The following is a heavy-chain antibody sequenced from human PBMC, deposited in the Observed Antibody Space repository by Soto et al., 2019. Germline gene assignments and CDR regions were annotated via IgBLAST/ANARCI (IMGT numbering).Heavy chain of an antibody. D-gene: IGHD3-22*01. V-gene: IGHV2-5*02. CDR1: GSSLSTRGVG. J-gene: IGHJ4*02. Sequence: QITLKESGPALVKPTQTLTLTCTLSGSSLSTRGVGVSWIRQPPGKALEWLAHINWDDDKRFNPSLQGRLTITKDTSKDQVVLTMTNMNPVDTATYYCAHRRNFYNNSGLDYWGQGTLVTVSS. CDR2: INWDDDK. CDR3: AHRRNFYNNSGLDY.